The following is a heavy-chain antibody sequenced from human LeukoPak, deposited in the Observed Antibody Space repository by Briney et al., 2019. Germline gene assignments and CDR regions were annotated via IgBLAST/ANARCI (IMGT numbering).Heavy chain of an antibody. CDR2: IIPIFGTA. Sequence: ASVKVSCKASGYTFTSYTISWVRQAPGQGLEWMGGIIPIFGTANYAQKFQGRVTITADESTSTAYMELSSLRSEDTAVYYCARSLSDYYGSGSYYISNWFDPWGQGTLVTVSS. CDR1: GYTFTSYT. J-gene: IGHJ5*02. D-gene: IGHD3-10*01. CDR3: ARSLSDYYGSGSYYISNWFDP. V-gene: IGHV1-69*13.